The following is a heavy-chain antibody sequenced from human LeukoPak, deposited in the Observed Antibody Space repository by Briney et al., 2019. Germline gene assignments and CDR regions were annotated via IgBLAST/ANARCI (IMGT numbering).Heavy chain of an antibody. D-gene: IGHD1-26*01. V-gene: IGHV5-51*01. J-gene: IGHJ4*02. CDR3: ARSASARVGIDY. Sequence: GESLKLSRQRSRYSYKRYCIGRERQMPGKGLEWMGLISPGDSDTRYSPSLQGHVTISADKSSSTAYLQWSSLKASDTAMYYCARSASARVGIDYWGQGTLVTVSS. CDR2: ISPGDSDT. CDR1: RYSYKRYC.